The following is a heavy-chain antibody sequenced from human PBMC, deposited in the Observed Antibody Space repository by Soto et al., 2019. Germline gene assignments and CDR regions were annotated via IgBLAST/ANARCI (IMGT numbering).Heavy chain of an antibody. J-gene: IGHJ4*02. D-gene: IGHD6-6*01. CDR3: ARVARYSSSSDGYYFDY. CDR2: ISAYNGNP. V-gene: IGHV1-18*01. Sequence: QVQLVQSGAEVKKPGASVKVSCKASGYTFTSYGISWVRQAPGQGLEWMGWISAYNGNPNYAQKLQGRVTMTTDTSTSGAYQELRSLRSDDTAVYYCARVARYSSSSDGYYFDYWGQGTLVTVSS. CDR1: GYTFTSYG.